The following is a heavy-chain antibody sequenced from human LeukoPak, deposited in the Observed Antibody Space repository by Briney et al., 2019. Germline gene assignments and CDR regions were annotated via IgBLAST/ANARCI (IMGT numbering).Heavy chain of an antibody. Sequence: ASVKVSCKASGYTFTGYYMHWVRQAPGQGLEWMGWINPNSGGTNYAQKFQGRVTMTRDTSISTAYMELSRLRSDDTAVYYCARGGAAMARIYFNWFDPWGQGTLVTVSS. CDR2: INPNSGGT. CDR3: ARGGAAMARIYFNWFDP. CDR1: GYTFTGYY. V-gene: IGHV1-2*02. D-gene: IGHD2-21*01. J-gene: IGHJ5*02.